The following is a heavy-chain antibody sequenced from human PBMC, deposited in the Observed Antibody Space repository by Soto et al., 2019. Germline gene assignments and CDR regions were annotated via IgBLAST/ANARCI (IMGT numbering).Heavy chain of an antibody. D-gene: IGHD1-26*01. CDR3: ARGVTGGTYDS. V-gene: IGHV1-69*01. J-gene: IGHJ5*01. CDR2: LIPIFGKA. CDR1: GGSFSSDA. Sequence: QVQLVQSGAEVKKPDSSVKVSCTASGGSFSSDAITWVRQPPRQELEWMGGLIPIFGKATYAQKFQDRVTFTADEATSTAYMELSGLKSEDTAIYYCARGVTGGTYDSWGQGTLVVVSS.